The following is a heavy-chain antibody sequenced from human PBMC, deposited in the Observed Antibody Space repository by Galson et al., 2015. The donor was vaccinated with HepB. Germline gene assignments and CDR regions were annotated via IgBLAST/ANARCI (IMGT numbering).Heavy chain of an antibody. CDR2: ISSSSSYI. CDR3: ARGDYGDYVESFFYYYYGMDV. CDR1: GFTFSSYS. D-gene: IGHD4-17*01. Sequence: SLRLSCAASGFTFSSYSMNWVRQAPGKGLEWVSSISSSSSYIYYADSVKGRFTISRDNAKNSLYLQMNSLRAEDTAVYYCARGDYGDYVESFFYYYYGMDVWGQGTTVTVSS. J-gene: IGHJ6*02. V-gene: IGHV3-21*01.